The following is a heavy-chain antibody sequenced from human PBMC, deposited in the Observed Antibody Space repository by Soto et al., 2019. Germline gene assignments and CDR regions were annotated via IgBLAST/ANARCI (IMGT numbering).Heavy chain of an antibody. J-gene: IGHJ4*02. CDR2: MSIGGEKT. D-gene: IGHD1-1*01. CDR3: ARWNGYGDL. Sequence: EVQVFESGGGLVQPGGSLRLSCAASGFSFSDYSMAWVRQTPEKGLEWVSGMSIGGEKTFYIDSVKGRFIVSRDSSRDTVYFQMNRLRVEDTAVYYCARWNGYGDLWGQGTLVTGSS. V-gene: IGHV3-23*01. CDR1: GFSFSDYS.